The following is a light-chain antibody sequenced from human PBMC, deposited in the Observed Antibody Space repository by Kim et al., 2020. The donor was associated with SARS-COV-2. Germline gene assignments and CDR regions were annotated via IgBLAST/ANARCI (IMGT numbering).Light chain of an antibody. CDR1: QHIINY. V-gene: IGKV1-17*03. CDR2: SAS. Sequence: AAVGDKGTTTCRRSQHIINYLVWLHQKPAEVAPRLLYSASTLQRCVASRFIGSGSATAFSPPTISLQQADFAAYYCLQQNSNPHTFGQGTKVDIK. J-gene: IGKJ2*01. CDR3: LQQNSNPHT.